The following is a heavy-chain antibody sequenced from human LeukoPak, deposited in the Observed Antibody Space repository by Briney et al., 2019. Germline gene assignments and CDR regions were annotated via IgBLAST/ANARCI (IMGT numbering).Heavy chain of an antibody. CDR1: GFTFSSYA. D-gene: IGHD1-7*01. CDR3: ARETTKEYYFDY. Sequence: HPGGSLRLSCAASGFTFSSYAMHWVRQAPGKGLEWVAVISYDGSNKYYADSVKGRFTISRDNSKNTLYLQMNSLRAEDTAVYYCARETTKEYYFDYWGQGTLVTVSS. CDR2: ISYDGSNK. J-gene: IGHJ4*02. V-gene: IGHV3-30*04.